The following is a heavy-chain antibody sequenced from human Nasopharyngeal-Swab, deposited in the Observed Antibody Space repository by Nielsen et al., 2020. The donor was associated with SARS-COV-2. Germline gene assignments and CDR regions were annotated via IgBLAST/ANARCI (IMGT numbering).Heavy chain of an antibody. D-gene: IGHD5-24*01. J-gene: IGHJ6*02. CDR2: IKQGGSEQ. Sequence: GGSLRLSCTASGFPFRNYYMTWVRQPPGKGLEWVANIKQGGSEQFYVDSVKGRFTISRDDAKNSVYLQMNSLRAEDTAVYYCARDSMATSGYYYYGLDVWGQGTTVTVSS. V-gene: IGHV3-7*01. CDR1: GFPFRNYY. CDR3: ARDSMATSGYYYYGLDV.